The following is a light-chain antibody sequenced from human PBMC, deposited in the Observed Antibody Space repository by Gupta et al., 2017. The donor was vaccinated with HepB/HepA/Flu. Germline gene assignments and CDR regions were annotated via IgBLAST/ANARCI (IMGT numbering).Light chain of an antibody. Sequence: QSALTQPASVSGSPAQSLTISCTGTSSDIGTYNLVSWYQQHPGKAPKLIIYDVNKRPSGVSNRFSGSKSGNTASLTISGLQAEDEADYYCCSFGGSNNVIFGGGTKLTVL. CDR1: SSDIGTYNL. J-gene: IGLJ2*01. CDR3: CSFGGSNNVI. V-gene: IGLV2-23*02. CDR2: DVN.